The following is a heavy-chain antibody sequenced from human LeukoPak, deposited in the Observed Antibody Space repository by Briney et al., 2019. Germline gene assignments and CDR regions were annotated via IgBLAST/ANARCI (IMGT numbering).Heavy chain of an antibody. CDR3: ARDRGYFIFDY. Sequence: PSETLSFTCAVSDFSISSGYHGGWVRQPPGKGLEWIAAVNHSGSTSYNPSLKSRVTMSTATSKGQFSLKLSSVTAADTAVYYCARDRGYFIFDYWGQGTLVTVSS. D-gene: IGHD3-22*01. CDR1: DFSISSGYH. J-gene: IGHJ4*02. V-gene: IGHV4-38-2*02. CDR2: VNHSGST.